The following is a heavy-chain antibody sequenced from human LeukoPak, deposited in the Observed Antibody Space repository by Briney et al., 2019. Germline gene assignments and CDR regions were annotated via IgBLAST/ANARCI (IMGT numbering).Heavy chain of an antibody. CDR2: IYYSGST. Sequence: PSGTLSLTCTVSGGSISSYYWSWIRQPPGKGLEWMGYIYYSGSTNYNPSLKSRVTISVDTSKNQFSLKLSSATAADTAVYYCARGLRTYCGGDCYSHYYYYYMDVWGKGTTVTVSS. CDR1: GGSISSYY. D-gene: IGHD2-21*02. V-gene: IGHV4-59*01. J-gene: IGHJ6*03. CDR3: ARGLRTYCGGDCYSHYYYYYMDV.